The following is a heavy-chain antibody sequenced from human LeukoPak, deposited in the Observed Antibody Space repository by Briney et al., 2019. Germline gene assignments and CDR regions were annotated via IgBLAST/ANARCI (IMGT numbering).Heavy chain of an antibody. V-gene: IGHV3-20*04. CDR1: GFTFDDYG. J-gene: IGHJ4*02. CDR2: INWNGAST. D-gene: IGHD3-22*01. CDR3: ARKGYDSSGYYSATFDY. Sequence: GGSLRLSCAASGFTFDDYGMSWVRQAPGQGLEWVSGINWNGASTRYADSVKGRFTISRDNAKNSLYLQMNSLRAEDTAVYYCARKGYDSSGYYSATFDYWGQGTLVTVSS.